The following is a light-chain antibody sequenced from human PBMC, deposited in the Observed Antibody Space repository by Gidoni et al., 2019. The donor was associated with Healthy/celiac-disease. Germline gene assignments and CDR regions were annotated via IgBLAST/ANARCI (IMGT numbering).Light chain of an antibody. CDR2: AAS. J-gene: IGKJ1*01. CDR1: QSISSY. CDR3: QQSYSTPQT. V-gene: IGKV1-39*01. Sequence: QMTQAPSSLSASVGDRVTITCRASQSISSYLNWYQQKPGKAPKLLIYAASSLQSGVPSRFSGSGSGTDFTLTISSLQPEEFATYYCQQSYSTPQTFGQGTKVEIK.